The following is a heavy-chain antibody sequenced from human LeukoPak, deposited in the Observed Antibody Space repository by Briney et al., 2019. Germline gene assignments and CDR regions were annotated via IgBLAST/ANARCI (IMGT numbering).Heavy chain of an antibody. J-gene: IGHJ6*03. D-gene: IGHD3-10*01. Sequence: SQTFSLTCAISGDSVSSNSAAWNWIRQSPSRGLEWLGRTYYRSKWYNDYAVSVKSRITINPDTSKNQFSLQLNSVTPEDTAVYYCARGYYYGSAYYYYYMDVWGKGTTVTVSS. V-gene: IGHV6-1*01. CDR1: GDSVSSNSAA. CDR2: TYYRSKWYN. CDR3: ARGYYYGSAYYYYYMDV.